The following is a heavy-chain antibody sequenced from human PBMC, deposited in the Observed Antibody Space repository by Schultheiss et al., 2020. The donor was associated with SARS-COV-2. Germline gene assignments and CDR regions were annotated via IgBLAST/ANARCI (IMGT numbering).Heavy chain of an antibody. V-gene: IGHV2-5*02. J-gene: IGHJ6*02. D-gene: IGHD1-7*01. Sequence: TLSLTCTVFGGSISSSSYYWGWIRQPPGKALEWLALIYWDDDKRYSPSLKSRLTITKDTSKNQVVLTMTNMDPVDTATYYCAHRKKVTGTTEYYGMDVWGQGTTVTVSS. CDR1: GGSISSSSYY. CDR2: IYWDDDK. CDR3: AHRKKVTGTTEYYGMDV.